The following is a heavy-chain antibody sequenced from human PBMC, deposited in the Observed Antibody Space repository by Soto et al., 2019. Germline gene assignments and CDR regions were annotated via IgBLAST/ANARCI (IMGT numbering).Heavy chain of an antibody. CDR3: ARGHKLHISLYYYDGMDV. CDR1: GYTFTSYD. CDR2: MNPNSGNT. Sequence: QVQLVQSGAEVKKPGASVKVSCKASGYTFTSYDINWVRQATGQGLEWMGWMNPNSGNTGYAQKFQGRVTMTRNNSISNGYMELSSLRSEDTAVYYCARGHKLHISLYYYDGMDVLGPGTPVHGSS. V-gene: IGHV1-8*01. J-gene: IGHJ6*01. D-gene: IGHD2-21*01.